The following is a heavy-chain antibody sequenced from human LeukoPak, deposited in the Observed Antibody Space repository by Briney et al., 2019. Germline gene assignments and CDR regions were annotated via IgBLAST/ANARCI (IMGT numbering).Heavy chain of an antibody. V-gene: IGHV3-74*01. D-gene: IGHD4-23*01. CDR1: GFTFSTYW. J-gene: IGHJ4*02. Sequence: GTSLRLSCAASGFTFSTYWLHWVRPAPGKGLGGVWRISSDGSSISYADTVKGRFTISRDNARNMLYLQMNSLRAEDTAVYYCVRVPLTPSRPFDYWGQGTLVAVSS. CDR3: VRVPLTPSRPFDY. CDR2: ISSDGSSI.